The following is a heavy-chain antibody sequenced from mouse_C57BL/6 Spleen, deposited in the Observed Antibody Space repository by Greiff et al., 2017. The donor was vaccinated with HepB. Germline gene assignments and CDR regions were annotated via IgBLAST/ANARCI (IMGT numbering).Heavy chain of an antibody. D-gene: IGHD1-1*01. V-gene: IGHV1-55*01. Sequence: QVQLQQPGAELVKPGASVKMSCKASGYTFTSYWITWVKQRPGQGLEWIGDIYPGSGSTNYNEKFKSKATLTVDTSSSTAYMQLSGLTSEDSAVYYCARGTTVVADWYFAVWGTGTPVTVSS. J-gene: IGHJ1*03. CDR2: IYPGSGST. CDR1: GYTFTSYW. CDR3: ARGTTVVADWYFAV.